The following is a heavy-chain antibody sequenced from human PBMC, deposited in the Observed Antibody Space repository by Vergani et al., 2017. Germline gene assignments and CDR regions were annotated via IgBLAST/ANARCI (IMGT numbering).Heavy chain of an antibody. CDR1: GGSISSSSYY. CDR3: ARVCDYVWGSTSWYFDL. V-gene: IGHV4-39*07. D-gene: IGHD3-16*01. J-gene: IGHJ2*01. Sequence: QLQLQESGPGLVKPSETLSLTCTVSGGSISSSSYYWGWIRQPPGKGLEWIGSIYYSGSTYYNPSLKSRVTISVDTSKNQFSLKLSSVTAADTAVYYCARVCDYVWGSTSWYFDLWGRGTLVTVSS. CDR2: IYYSGST.